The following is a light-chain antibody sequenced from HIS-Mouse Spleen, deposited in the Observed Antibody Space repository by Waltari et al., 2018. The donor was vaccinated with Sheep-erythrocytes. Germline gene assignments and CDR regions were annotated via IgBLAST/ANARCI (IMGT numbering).Light chain of an antibody. CDR3: CSYAVSSTPWV. V-gene: IGLV2-23*01. Sequence: QSALTQPASVSGSPGQSITISCTGTSSDVGSYNLVSWYQQHPGKAPKLMIYEGSKRPSGVSNRFSGSKSGNTASLTIYGLQAEDEADYYCCSYAVSSTPWVFGGGTKLTVL. CDR2: EGS. J-gene: IGLJ3*02. CDR1: SSDVGSYNL.